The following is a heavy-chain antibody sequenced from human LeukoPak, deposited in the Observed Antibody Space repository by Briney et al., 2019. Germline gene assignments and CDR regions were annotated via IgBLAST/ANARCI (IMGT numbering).Heavy chain of an antibody. Sequence: PGGSLRLSCAASGFTFTSYDMTWVRQAPGKGLEWFSVISGTGVSTYYADSVKGRFTISRDNSKNTLYLQMNSLRAEDTAVYYCAINLGYWGQGTLVTVSS. J-gene: IGHJ4*02. CDR2: ISGTGVST. CDR1: GFTFTSYD. CDR3: AINLGY. V-gene: IGHV3-23*01.